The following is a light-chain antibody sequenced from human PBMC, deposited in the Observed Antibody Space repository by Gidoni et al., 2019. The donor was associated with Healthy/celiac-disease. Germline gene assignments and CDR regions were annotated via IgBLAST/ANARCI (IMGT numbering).Light chain of an antibody. CDR1: QSISSW. Sequence: DIQMTQSPSTLSASVGDRVTITCRASQSISSWLAWYQQKPVKAPKLLIYDASSLESGVPSRFSGSGSGTEFTLTISSLHPDDFATYYCQQYNSYPWTFGQGTKVEIK. J-gene: IGKJ1*01. CDR3: QQYNSYPWT. CDR2: DAS. V-gene: IGKV1-5*01.